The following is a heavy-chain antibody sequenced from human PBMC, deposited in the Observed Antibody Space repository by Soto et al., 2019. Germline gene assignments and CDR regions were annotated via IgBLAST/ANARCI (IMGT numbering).Heavy chain of an antibody. J-gene: IGHJ6*02. V-gene: IGHV4-34*01. CDR3: ARDKHIVVVPAAIRGMDV. Sequence: SETLSLTCAVYGGSFSGYYWSWIRQPPGKGLEWIGEINHSGSTNYNPSLKSRVTISVDTSKNQFSLKLSSVTAADTAVYYCARDKHIVVVPAAIRGMDVWGQGTTVTVSS. D-gene: IGHD2-2*02. CDR1: GGSFSGYY. CDR2: INHSGST.